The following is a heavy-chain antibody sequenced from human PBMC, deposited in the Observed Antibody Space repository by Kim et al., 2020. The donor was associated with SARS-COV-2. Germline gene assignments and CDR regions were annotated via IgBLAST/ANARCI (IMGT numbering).Heavy chain of an antibody. CDR2: INGGNGYT. V-gene: IGHV1-3*01. D-gene: IGHD3-22*01. CDR3: ARDHRNSSGYYSFDY. CDR1: GYTFNTYA. Sequence: ASVKVSCKASGYTFNTYALHWVRQAPGQRLDWMGWINGGNGYTEYSQKFQGRVTFTKDTPAKTAYMELSSLRSEDTAVYYWARDHRNSSGYYSFDYWGQGTLVTVSS. J-gene: IGHJ4*02.